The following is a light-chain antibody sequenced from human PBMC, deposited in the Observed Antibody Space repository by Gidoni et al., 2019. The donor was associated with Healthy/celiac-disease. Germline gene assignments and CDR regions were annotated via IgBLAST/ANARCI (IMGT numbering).Light chain of an antibody. V-gene: IGLV1-40*01. CDR3: QSYDSSLSGDV. Sequence: QPVLTPPPSVSAAPGQRVTISCTGSSSNIGAGYDVHWYQQLPGTAPKLLIYGNSNRPSGVPDRFSGSKSGTSASLAITGLQAEDEADYYCQSYDSSLSGDVFGTGTKVTVL. J-gene: IGLJ1*01. CDR1: SSNIGAGYD. CDR2: GNS.